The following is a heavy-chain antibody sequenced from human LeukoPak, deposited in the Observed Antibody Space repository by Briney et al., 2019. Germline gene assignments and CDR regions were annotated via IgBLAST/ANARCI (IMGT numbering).Heavy chain of an antibody. CDR1: GYTFTSYW. V-gene: IGHV5-51*01. Sequence: GESLKISCKGSGYTFTSYWIGWVRQMPGKGLEWMGIIFPGDSDTRYSPSFQGQVTISADKSISTAYLQWGSLKASDTAMYYCARRLVATGLDYWGQGTLVTVSS. D-gene: IGHD2-8*02. J-gene: IGHJ4*02. CDR3: ARRLVATGLDY. CDR2: IFPGDSDT.